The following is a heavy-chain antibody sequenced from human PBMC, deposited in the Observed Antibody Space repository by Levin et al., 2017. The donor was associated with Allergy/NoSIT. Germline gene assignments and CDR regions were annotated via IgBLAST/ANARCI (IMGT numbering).Heavy chain of an antibody. J-gene: IGHJ6*03. CDR3: ARDATDIVVVPAAIADYYYYYMDV. V-gene: IGHV1-18*01. D-gene: IGHD2-2*01. CDR2: ISAYNGNT. Sequence: ASVKVSCKASGYTFTSYGISWVRQAPGQGLEWMGWISAYNGNTNYAQKLQGRVTMTTDTSTSTAYMELRSLRSDDTAVYYCARDATDIVVVPAAIADYYYYYMDVWGKGTTVTVSS. CDR1: GYTFTSYG.